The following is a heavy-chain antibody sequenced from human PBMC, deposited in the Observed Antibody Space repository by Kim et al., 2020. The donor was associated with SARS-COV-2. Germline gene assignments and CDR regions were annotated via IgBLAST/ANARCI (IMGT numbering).Heavy chain of an antibody. CDR1: GDNFKTYA. J-gene: IGHJ4*02. V-gene: IGHV1-69*13. CDR3: ARGLITGTNAEFFDY. D-gene: IGHD1-7*01. CDR2: IVPMFGTA. Sequence: SVKVSCKASGDNFKTYAISWVRQAPGQGLEWMGGIVPMFGTADYAQKFRGRVTITADESTSTAYLEVSSLKFEDTAGFYCARGLITGTNAEFFDYWGRGTLVTVSS.